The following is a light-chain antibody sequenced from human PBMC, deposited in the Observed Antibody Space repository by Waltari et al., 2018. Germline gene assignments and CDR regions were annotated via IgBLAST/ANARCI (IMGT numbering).Light chain of an antibody. Sequence: VLTQSPATLSLSPGERATLSCRASQSVDDYMAWYQQKPGQSPRLLIYGASNRATGTPIRFSGSGFGTDFTLTISSLEPDDFAHYYCQQRRNWPPTFGQGTKVEIK. CDR3: QQRRNWPPT. V-gene: IGKV3-11*01. CDR2: GAS. CDR1: QSVDDY. J-gene: IGKJ1*01.